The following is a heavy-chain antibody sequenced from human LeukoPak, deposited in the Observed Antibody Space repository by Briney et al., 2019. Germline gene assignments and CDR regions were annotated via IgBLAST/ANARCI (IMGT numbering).Heavy chain of an antibody. D-gene: IGHD1-26*01. CDR3: AKAVGYSGSREYYFDY. V-gene: IGHV3-9*01. J-gene: IGHJ4*02. CDR2: ISWNSGSI. CDR1: GFTFDDYA. Sequence: PGRFLRLSCAASGFTFDDYAMHWVRQAPGKGLEWVSGISWNSGSIGYADSVKGRFTISRDNAKNSLFLQMNSLRAEDTALYYCAKAVGYSGSREYYFDYWGQGTLVTVSS.